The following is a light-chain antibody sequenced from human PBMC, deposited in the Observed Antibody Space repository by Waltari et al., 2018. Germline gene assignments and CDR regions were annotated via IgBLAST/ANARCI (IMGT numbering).Light chain of an antibody. CDR1: QSISRW. J-gene: IGKJ2*01. CDR3: QQYKSYPYT. Sequence: DIQMTQSPSTLSASVGDRVTITCRARQSISRWLAWYQRKPGKAHKLLIYESSSVETGVPSRFSGSESGTAFTLTISSLQPDDFATYYCQQYKSYPYTFGQGTKLEIK. V-gene: IGKV1-5*03. CDR2: ESS.